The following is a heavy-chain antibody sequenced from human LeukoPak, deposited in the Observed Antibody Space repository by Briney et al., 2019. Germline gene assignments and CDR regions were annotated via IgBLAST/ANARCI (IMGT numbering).Heavy chain of an antibody. Sequence: GGSLRLSCAASGFTFSSYAMSGVRQAPGKGLEWVSAISGSGGSTYYADSVKGRFTISRDNSKNTLYLQMNSLRAEDTAVYYCAKGEGSSGYKDAFDIWGQGTMVTVSS. CDR2: ISGSGGST. CDR1: GFTFSSYA. J-gene: IGHJ3*02. D-gene: IGHD3-22*01. V-gene: IGHV3-23*01. CDR3: AKGEGSSGYKDAFDI.